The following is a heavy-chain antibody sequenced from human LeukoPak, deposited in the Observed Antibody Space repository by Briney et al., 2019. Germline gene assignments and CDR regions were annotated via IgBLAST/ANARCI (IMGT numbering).Heavy chain of an antibody. CDR2: IHPDDSDI. D-gene: IGHD4-23*01. CDR1: GYSFSSYW. V-gene: IGHV5-51*01. CDR3: ARLSFGTSFRYFDY. Sequence: GESLKISCKGSGYSFSSYWIGWVRQMPGKGLEWMGIIHPDDSDIRYSPSFEGQVTISTDKSINTAYLQWSSLKASDTAMFYCARLSFGTSFRYFDYWGQGTXVXVXS. J-gene: IGHJ4*02.